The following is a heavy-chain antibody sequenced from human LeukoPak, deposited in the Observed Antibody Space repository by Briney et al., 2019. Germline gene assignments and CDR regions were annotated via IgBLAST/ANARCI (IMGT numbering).Heavy chain of an antibody. J-gene: IGHJ4*02. CDR2: ISYDGGTK. D-gene: IGHD6-6*01. CDR3: AKDKMAYSTSSWDY. CDR1: GFTFDDYA. V-gene: IGHV3-30*18. Sequence: GGSLRLSCAASGFTFDDYAMHWVRQAPGKGLEWVAVISYDGGTKYYADSVKGRFTISRDNSKNTLYLQMNSLRAEDTAVYYCAKDKMAYSTSSWDYWGQGTLVTVSS.